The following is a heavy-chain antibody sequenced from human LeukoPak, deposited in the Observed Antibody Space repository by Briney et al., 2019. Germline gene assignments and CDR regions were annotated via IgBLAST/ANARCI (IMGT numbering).Heavy chain of an antibody. CDR2: IYHSGST. V-gene: IGHV4-59*12. Sequence: SETLSLTCTVSGGSINYYYWMWIRQPPGKGLEWIGEIYHSGSTNYNPSLKSRVTISVDKSKNQFSLKLSSVTAADTAVYYCASDSGSYYYFDYWGQGTLVTVSS. CDR3: ASDSGSYYYFDY. D-gene: IGHD1-26*01. J-gene: IGHJ4*02. CDR1: GGSINYYY.